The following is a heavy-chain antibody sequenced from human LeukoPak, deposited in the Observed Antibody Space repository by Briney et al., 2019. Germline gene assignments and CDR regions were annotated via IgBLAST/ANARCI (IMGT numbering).Heavy chain of an antibody. J-gene: IGHJ4*02. D-gene: IGHD3-10*01. CDR3: ARSGRGNSAGFDC. Sequence: SETLSLTCTVSGGSVSSNSHFWSWIRQPPGKGLEWIGYIHHSGSTNYSPSLKSRVTISVDTSKNQFSLKLSSVTAADTAVYYCARSGRGNSAGFDCWGQGTLVTVSS. CDR1: GGSVSSNSHF. CDR2: IHHSGST. V-gene: IGHV4-61*01.